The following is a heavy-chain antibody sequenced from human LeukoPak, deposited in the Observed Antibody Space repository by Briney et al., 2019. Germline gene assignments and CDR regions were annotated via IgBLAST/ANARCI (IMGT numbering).Heavy chain of an antibody. CDR3: AEDSLGVGATSEIDY. Sequence: GGSLRLSCAASGFIFSNYGIHWVRQAPGKGLEWVTFIRYDASDKYYADSVKGRFTISRDNSKNKVYLQMNSLRVEDTAVYYCAEDSLGVGATSEIDYWGQGTLVTVSS. D-gene: IGHD1-26*01. J-gene: IGHJ4*02. CDR2: IRYDASDK. V-gene: IGHV3-30*02. CDR1: GFIFSNYG.